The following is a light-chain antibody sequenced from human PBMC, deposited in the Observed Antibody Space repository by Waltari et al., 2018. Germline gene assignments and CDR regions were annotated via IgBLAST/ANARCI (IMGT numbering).Light chain of an antibody. CDR1: SSNIGAGFD. V-gene: IGLV1-40*01. Sequence: QSVLTQPPSVSGAPGQRVTISCTGSSSNIGAGFDVHWYQQLPGTAPKLLIFWNNNRPSGVPDRFSDSKSGTSASLAITGLQAEDEADYYCQSYDSSLFVVFGGGTKLTVL. CDR3: QSYDSSLFVV. CDR2: WNN. J-gene: IGLJ2*01.